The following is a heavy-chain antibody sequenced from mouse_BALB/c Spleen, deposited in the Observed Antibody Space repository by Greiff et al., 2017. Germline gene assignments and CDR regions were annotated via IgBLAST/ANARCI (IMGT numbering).Heavy chain of an antibody. Sequence: DVKLQESGPELVKPGASVKISCKASGYTFTDYNMHWVKQSHGKSLEWIGCIYPYNGGTGYNQKFKSKATLTVDNSSSTAYMELRSLTSEDSAVYYCARNIKYGNYVFDYWGQGTTLTVSS. V-gene: IGHV1S29*02. D-gene: IGHD2-10*02. CDR1: GYTFTDYN. J-gene: IGHJ2*01. CDR2: IYPYNGGT. CDR3: ARNIKYGNYVFDY.